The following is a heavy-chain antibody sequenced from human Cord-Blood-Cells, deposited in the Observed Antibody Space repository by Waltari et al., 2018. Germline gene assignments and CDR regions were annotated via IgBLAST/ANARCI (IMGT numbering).Heavy chain of an antibody. V-gene: IGHV1-24*01. J-gene: IGHJ3*02. CDR3: ATGGNDEEAFDI. Sequence: QVQLVQSGAEVKKPGASVKVSCKVSGYTLTEFSMHWVRQAPGKGLGWMGGFDPEDGETIYAQKFQGRVTMTEDTSTDTAYMELSSLRSEDTAVYYCATGGNDEEAFDIWGQGTMVTVSS. D-gene: IGHD1-1*01. CDR2: FDPEDGET. CDR1: GYTLTEFS.